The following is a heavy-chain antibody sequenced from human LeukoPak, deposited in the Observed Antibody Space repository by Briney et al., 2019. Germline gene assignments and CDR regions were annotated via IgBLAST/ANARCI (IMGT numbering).Heavy chain of an antibody. Sequence: GGSLRLSCAASGFSFRTYSMNWVRQAPGKGLEWVANIKQDGSEKYYVDSVKGRFTISRDNAKNSLYLQMNSLRAEDTAVYYCARTRVPAAIVYYYYYMDVWGKGTTVTVSS. CDR1: GFSFRTYS. V-gene: IGHV3-7*01. CDR2: IKQDGSEK. CDR3: ARTRVPAAIVYYYYYMDV. J-gene: IGHJ6*03. D-gene: IGHD2-2*01.